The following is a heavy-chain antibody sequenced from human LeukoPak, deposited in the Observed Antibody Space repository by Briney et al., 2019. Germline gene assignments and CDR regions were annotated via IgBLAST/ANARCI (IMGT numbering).Heavy chain of an antibody. J-gene: IGHJ4*02. D-gene: IGHD1-26*01. Sequence: GGSLRLSCGASGFTLKNYWMSWVRQAPGKGLEWVANINQDGSEKYYVDSVKGRLTISRDNAKNSLYLQMNSLRAEDTAVYYCARRRYSGSSQHFDYWGQGTLVTVSS. CDR1: GFTLKNYW. CDR2: INQDGSEK. V-gene: IGHV3-7*01. CDR3: ARRRYSGSSQHFDY.